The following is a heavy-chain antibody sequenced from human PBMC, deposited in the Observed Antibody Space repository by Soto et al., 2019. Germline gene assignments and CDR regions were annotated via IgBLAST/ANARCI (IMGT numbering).Heavy chain of an antibody. D-gene: IGHD2-2*02. CDR2: INAGNGNT. Sequence: GASVKVSCKASGYTFTSYAMHWVRQAPGQRLEWMGWINAGNGNTKYSQKFQGRVTIARDTSASTAYMELSSLGSEDTAVYYCAVVVVPAAIPYFDYWRQGTLVTVSS. CDR3: AVVVVPAAIPYFDY. V-gene: IGHV1-3*01. J-gene: IGHJ4*02. CDR1: GYTFTSYA.